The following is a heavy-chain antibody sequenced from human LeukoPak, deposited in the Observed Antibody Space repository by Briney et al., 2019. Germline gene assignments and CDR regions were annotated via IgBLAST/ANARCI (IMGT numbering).Heavy chain of an antibody. V-gene: IGHV3-7*03. Sequence: PGGSLRLSCAASGFTFSSYWMSWVRQAPGKGLEWVANIKQDGSEKYYVDSVKGRFTISRDNAKNSLYLQMNSLRAEDTALYYCTKDPDSYYSGSGDFDYWGQGTLVTVSS. CDR3: TKDPDSYYSGSGDFDY. CDR2: IKQDGSEK. D-gene: IGHD3-10*01. J-gene: IGHJ4*02. CDR1: GFTFSSYW.